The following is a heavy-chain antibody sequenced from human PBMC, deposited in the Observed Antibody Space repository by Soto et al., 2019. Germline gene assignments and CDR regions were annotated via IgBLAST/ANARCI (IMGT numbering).Heavy chain of an antibody. CDR2: VYYDGHT. CDR1: GGSINNNF. D-gene: IGHD5-12*01. V-gene: IGHV4-59*01. J-gene: IGHJ4*02. CDR3: ARDLFGGYCLDY. Sequence: SESLSLTCTVPGGSINNNFWGWIRQPPGKGLEWIGYVYYDGHTDYNPSLESRVTIAVDTSKNQFSLRLTSVTAADTAVYYCARDLFGGYCLDYWGQGALVTVSS.